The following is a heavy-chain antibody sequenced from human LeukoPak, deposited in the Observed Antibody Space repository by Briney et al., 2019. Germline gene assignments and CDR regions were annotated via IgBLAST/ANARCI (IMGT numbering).Heavy chain of an antibody. CDR1: GFTFSSYE. D-gene: IGHD1-26*01. CDR2: ISSSGSTI. CDR3: ARGPFRGSYSIDY. Sequence: GGSLRLSCAASGFTFSSYEMNWVRQAPGKGLGWVSYISSSGSTIYYADSVKGRFTISRDNAKNSLYLQMNSLRAEDTAVYYCARGPFRGSYSIDYWGQGTLVTVSS. J-gene: IGHJ4*02. V-gene: IGHV3-48*03.